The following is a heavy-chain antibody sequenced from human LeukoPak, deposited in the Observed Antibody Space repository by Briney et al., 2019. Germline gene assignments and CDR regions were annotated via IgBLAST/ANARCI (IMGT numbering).Heavy chain of an antibody. J-gene: IGHJ3*02. CDR3: TRIVVGGNRAFDI. V-gene: IGHV3-74*01. CDR1: GLTFSSSW. D-gene: IGHD6-19*01. CDR2: INNDGSGT. Sequence: GGSLRLSCAASGLTFSSSWMHWVRHAPGEGLVWVSRINNDGSGTNYADSVRGRFTISRDNAKNTLYLQMNSLRAEDTAVYYCTRIVVGGNRAFDIWGRGTMVTVSS.